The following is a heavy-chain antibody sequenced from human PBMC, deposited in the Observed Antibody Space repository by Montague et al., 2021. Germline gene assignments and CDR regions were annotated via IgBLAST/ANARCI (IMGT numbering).Heavy chain of an antibody. V-gene: IGHV3-74*01. Sequence: SLSLSCAASGFSFSSYWMHWVRQAPGKGLLWVSRITLDGSSTTFADSVKGRFTTSRDNAKATLYLQMNCLRVEDTAVYYCARNLASAAPGAFDIWGQGTMVTVSS. CDR1: GFSFSSYW. CDR3: ARNLASAAPGAFDI. CDR2: ITLDGSST. J-gene: IGHJ3*02. D-gene: IGHD6-13*01.